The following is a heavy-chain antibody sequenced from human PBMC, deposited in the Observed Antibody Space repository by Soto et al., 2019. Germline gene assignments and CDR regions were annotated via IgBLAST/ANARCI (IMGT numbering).Heavy chain of an antibody. V-gene: IGHV3-33*01. Sequence: QVQLVESGGGVVQPGRSLRLSCAASGFTFSSYGMHWVRQAPGKGLEWVAVIWYDGSNKYYADSVKGRFTISRDNSKNTLYLQINSLRAEDTAVYYCARDSSIGAAAGTGAPNYGMDVWGQGTTLTVSS. CDR2: IWYDGSNK. J-gene: IGHJ6*02. CDR1: GFTFSSYG. CDR3: ARDSSIGAAAGTGAPNYGMDV. D-gene: IGHD6-13*01.